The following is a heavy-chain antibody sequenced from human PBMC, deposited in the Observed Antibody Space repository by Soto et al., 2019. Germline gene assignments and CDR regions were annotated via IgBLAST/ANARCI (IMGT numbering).Heavy chain of an antibody. Sequence: PGGSLRLSCAASGFIFNSFGMSWVRRRPGKGLEWVSAISGSGANSFYADSVKGRFAISRDPSKNTLYLQLDSLRAEDTAVYYCARRGSAAGKTIFDYWGQGT. D-gene: IGHD6-13*01. CDR2: ISGSGANS. V-gene: IGHV3-23*01. J-gene: IGHJ4*02. CDR3: ARRGSAAGKTIFDY. CDR1: GFIFNSFG.